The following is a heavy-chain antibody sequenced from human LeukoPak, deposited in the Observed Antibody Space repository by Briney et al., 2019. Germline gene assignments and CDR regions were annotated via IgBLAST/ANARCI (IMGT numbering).Heavy chain of an antibody. CDR1: GFPFISYS. J-gene: IGHJ5*02. V-gene: IGHV3-21*01. CDR3: ARASYGDYDWFDP. D-gene: IGHD4-17*01. CDR2: IISSSSYI. Sequence: PGGSLRLSCAASGFPFISYSMNWVRQAPGKGLEWVSSIISSSSYIYYADSVKGRFTISRDNAKNSLYLQMNSLRAEDTAVYYCARASYGDYDWFDPWGQGTLVTVSS.